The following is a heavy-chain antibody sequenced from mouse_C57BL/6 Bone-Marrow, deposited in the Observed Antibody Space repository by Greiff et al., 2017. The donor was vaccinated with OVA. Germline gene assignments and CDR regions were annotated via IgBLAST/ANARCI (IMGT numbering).Heavy chain of an antibody. V-gene: IGHV5-6*02. D-gene: IGHD1-1*02. CDR1: GFTFSSYG. CDR2: ISSGGSYT. CDR3: AGRGSCFDV. Sequence: EVKLVESGGDLVKPGGSLKLSCAASGFTFSSYGMSWVRQTPDKRLEWVATISSGGSYTYYPDSVKGRFTISRDNAKNTLYLQMSSLKSEDTATYYCAGRGSCFDVWGTGTTVTVSS. J-gene: IGHJ1*03.